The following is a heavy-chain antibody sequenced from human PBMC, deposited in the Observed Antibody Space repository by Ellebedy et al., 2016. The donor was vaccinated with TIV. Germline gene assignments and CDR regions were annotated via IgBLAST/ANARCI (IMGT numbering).Heavy chain of an antibody. CDR2: ISSDASNE. V-gene: IGHV3-30*18. J-gene: IGHJ4*02. D-gene: IGHD6-19*01. Sequence: PGGSLRLSCAASGFSFSNYAMHWVRQAPGTGLECVAVISSDASNEYYADSVKGRFTVSRDNSRNTMRLQMNNLRPEDTAMYYCEKNGAGGVAVAGPFDYWGQGTVVTVSS. CDR3: EKNGAGGVAVAGPFDY. CDR1: GFSFSNYA.